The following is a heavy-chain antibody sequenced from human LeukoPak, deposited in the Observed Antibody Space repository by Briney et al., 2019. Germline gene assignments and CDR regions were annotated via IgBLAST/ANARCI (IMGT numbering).Heavy chain of an antibody. V-gene: IGHV1-18*01. J-gene: IGHJ4*02. CDR2: IGAYNGNT. Sequence: ASVKVSCKASGYTFTSYGISWVRQAPGQGLEWMGWIGAYNGNTNYAQKLQGRVTMTTDTSTSTAYMELRSLRSDDTAVYYCARGYYDFWSGYSEYYFDYWGQGTLVTVSS. CDR3: ARGYYDFWSGYSEYYFDY. D-gene: IGHD3-3*01. CDR1: GYTFTSYG.